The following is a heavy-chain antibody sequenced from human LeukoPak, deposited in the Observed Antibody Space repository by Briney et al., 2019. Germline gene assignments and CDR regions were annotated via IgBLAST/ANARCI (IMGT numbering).Heavy chain of an antibody. J-gene: IGHJ6*02. V-gene: IGHV4-34*01. Sequence: SETLSLTCAVYGGSFSGYYWSWLRQPPGKGLEWIGDINHSGSTNYNQSLKSRVTISVDTSKNQFSLKLSAVTAAETTVYYWARGRGLDVLLWFWGPGYGMDVWGQGTTVTASS. CDR2: INHSGST. CDR1: GGSFSGYY. D-gene: IGHD3-10*01. CDR3: ARGRGLDVLLWFWGPGYGMDV.